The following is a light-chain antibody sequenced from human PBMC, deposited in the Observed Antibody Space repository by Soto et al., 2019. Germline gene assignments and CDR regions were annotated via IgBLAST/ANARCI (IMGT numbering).Light chain of an antibody. CDR3: SSWDDSLNGVV. CDR2: SNN. CDR1: SSNIGSNT. J-gene: IGLJ2*01. V-gene: IGLV1-44*01. Sequence: QSVLTQPPSASGTPGQRVTISCSGSSSNIGSNTVNWYQQLPGTDPKLLIYSNNQRPSGVPDRFSGSKSGTSASLAISGLQYEDEAAYYCSSWDDSLNGVVFGGGTKVTVL.